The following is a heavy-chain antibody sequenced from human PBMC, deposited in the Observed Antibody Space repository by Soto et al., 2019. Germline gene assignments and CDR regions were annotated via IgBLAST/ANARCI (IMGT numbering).Heavy chain of an antibody. CDR2: IIPIFGTA. V-gene: IGHV1-69*06. Sequence: QVQLVQSGAEVKKPGSSVKVSCKASGGTFSSYAISWVRQAPGQGLEWMGGIIPIFGTAKYAQKFQGRVTISADKSTSTAYMKLSSMRSEDTAVYYCARALAPYSSSWYTYYAYWGQGTLVIVSS. J-gene: IGHJ4*02. CDR3: ARALAPYSSSWYTYYAY. CDR1: GGTFSSYA. D-gene: IGHD6-13*01.